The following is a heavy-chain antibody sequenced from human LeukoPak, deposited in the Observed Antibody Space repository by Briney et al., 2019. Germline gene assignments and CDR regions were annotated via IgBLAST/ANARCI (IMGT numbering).Heavy chain of an antibody. V-gene: IGHV3-23*01. CDR1: GFTFSNYG. D-gene: IGHD2-8*02. J-gene: IGHJ4*02. CDR2: ISHGGDHR. CDR3: ASYLYWWSDLGY. Sequence: GGSLRLSCAASGFTFSNYGMRWVRQAPGKGLEWVSSISHGGDHRFYADSVKGRFTISRDNAKNSLYLQMNSLRVEDTAVYYCASYLYWWSDLGYWGQGTLVTVSS.